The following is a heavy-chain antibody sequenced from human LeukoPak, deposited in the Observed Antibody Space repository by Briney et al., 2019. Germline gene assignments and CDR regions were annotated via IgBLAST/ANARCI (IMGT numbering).Heavy chain of an antibody. V-gene: IGHV3-48*01. CDR2: ISTSGSTI. Sequence: GGSLRLSCAASGFTFSNSGMNWVRQAPGKGLEWVSYISTSGSTIHYADSVKGRFTISRDNAKNSLYLQMNSLRAEDTAVYYCAVAQPAAPFDYWGQGTLVTVSS. D-gene: IGHD2-2*01. CDR3: AVAQPAAPFDY. CDR1: GFTFSNSG. J-gene: IGHJ4*02.